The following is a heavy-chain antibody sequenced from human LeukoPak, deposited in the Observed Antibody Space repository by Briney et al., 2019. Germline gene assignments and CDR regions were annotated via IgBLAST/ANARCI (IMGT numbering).Heavy chain of an antibody. CDR3: AKAESHYDQLTPFDY. J-gene: IGHJ4*02. CDR1: GFTFSSYA. Sequence: GSLRLSCAASGFTFSSYAIAWVRRAPGKGLKWVSTISGSGSMTYYADSVKGRFTISRDSSRNTLYLQMNSLRAEDTAVYHCAKAESHYDQLTPFDYWGQGTLVTVSS. D-gene: IGHD5-12*01. V-gene: IGHV3-23*01. CDR2: ISGSGSMT.